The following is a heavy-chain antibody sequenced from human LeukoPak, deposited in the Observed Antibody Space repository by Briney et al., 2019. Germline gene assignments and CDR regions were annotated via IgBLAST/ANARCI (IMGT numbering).Heavy chain of an antibody. CDR3: ATDHRLRFLEWLSL. Sequence: ASVTVSCKVSGYTLTELSMHWVRQAPGKGLEWMGGFDPEDGETIYAQKFQGRVTMTEDTSTDTAYMELSSLRSEDTAVYYCATDHRLRFLEWLSLWGQGTLVTVSS. D-gene: IGHD3-3*01. CDR2: FDPEDGET. CDR1: GYTLTELS. V-gene: IGHV1-24*01. J-gene: IGHJ4*02.